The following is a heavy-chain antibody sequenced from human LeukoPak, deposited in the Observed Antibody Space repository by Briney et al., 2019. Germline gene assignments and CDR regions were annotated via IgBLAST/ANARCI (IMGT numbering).Heavy chain of an antibody. J-gene: IGHJ3*02. D-gene: IGHD2-8*01. V-gene: IGHV1-2*02. CDR2: INPNSGGT. Sequence: ASVKVSCKASGYTFTGYYMHWVRQAPGQGLEWMGWINPNSGGTNYAQKLQGRVTMTTDTSTSTAYMELRSLRSDDTAVYYCATNGVLGTVTLAFDIWGQGTMVTVSS. CDR3: ATNGVLGTVTLAFDI. CDR1: GYTFTGYY.